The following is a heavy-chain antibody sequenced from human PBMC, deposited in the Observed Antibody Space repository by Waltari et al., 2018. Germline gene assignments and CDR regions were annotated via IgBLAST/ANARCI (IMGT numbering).Heavy chain of an antibody. V-gene: IGHV4-59*01. CDR1: GGSISSYY. CDR3: ARERRNYYDSSGYWGRFDY. Sequence: QVQLQESGPGLVKPSETLSLTCTVSGGSISSYYWSWIRQPPGKGLEWIGYIYYSGSTNNNPALKSRVTISVATSKNQFSLKLGSVTAADTAVYYCARERRNYYDSSGYWGRFDYWGQGTLVTVSS. J-gene: IGHJ4*02. CDR2: IYYSGST. D-gene: IGHD3-22*01.